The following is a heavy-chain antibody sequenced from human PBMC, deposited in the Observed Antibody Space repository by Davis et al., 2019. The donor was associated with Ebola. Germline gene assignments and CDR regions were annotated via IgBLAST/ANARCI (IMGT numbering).Heavy chain of an antibody. CDR2: VGDGT. J-gene: IGHJ4*02. CDR1: VFTFSSYS. Sequence: LSLTCAASVFTFSSYSMNWVRQAPGKGLDWVSVVGDGTYYADSVKGRFTISRDNSRNTLYLQMNSLRADDTAVYYCAKGVAASSYSPLDYWGQGTLVTVSS. D-gene: IGHD2-15*01. V-gene: IGHV3-23*01. CDR3: AKGVAASSYSPLDY.